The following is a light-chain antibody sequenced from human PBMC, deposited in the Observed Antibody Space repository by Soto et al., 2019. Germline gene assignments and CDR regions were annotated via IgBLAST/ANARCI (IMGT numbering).Light chain of an antibody. J-gene: IGLJ1*01. CDR2: EGS. CDR3: CSYAGSSTFFCV. Sequence: QSVLTHPASVSGSPGQSITISCTGTSSDVGSYNLVSWYQQHPGKAPKLMIYEGSKRPSGVSNRSSGSKSGNTASLTISGLQAEDEADYYCCSYAGSSTFFCVLGTGTKVTLL. V-gene: IGLV2-23*03. CDR1: SSDVGSYNL.